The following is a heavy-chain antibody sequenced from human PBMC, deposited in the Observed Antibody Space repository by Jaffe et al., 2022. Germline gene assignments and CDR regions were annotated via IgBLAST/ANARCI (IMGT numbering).Heavy chain of an antibody. D-gene: IGHD3-16*02. CDR1: GFTFSSYD. J-gene: IGHJ3*02. CDR2: IGTAGDT. V-gene: IGHV3-13*01. CDR3: ARGNDYIWGSYRPTNAFDI. Sequence: EVQLVESGGGLVQPGGSLRLSCAASGFTFSSYDMHWVRQATGKGLEWVSAIGTAGDTYYPGSVKGRFTISRENAKNSLYLQMNSLRAGDTAVYYCARGNDYIWGSYRPTNAFDIWGQGTMVTVSS.